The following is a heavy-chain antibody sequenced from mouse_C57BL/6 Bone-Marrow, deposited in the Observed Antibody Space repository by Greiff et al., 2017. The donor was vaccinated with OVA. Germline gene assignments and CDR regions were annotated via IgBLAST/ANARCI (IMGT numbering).Heavy chain of an antibody. CDR3: ARVYYDYGAWFAY. V-gene: IGHV7-3*01. CDR2: IRNKANGYTS. J-gene: IGHJ3*01. CDR1: GFTFTDYY. Sequence: EVQGVESGGGLVQPGGSLSLSCAASGFTFTDYYMSWVRQPPGKALEWLGFIRNKANGYTSEYSASVKGRFTISRDNSQSILYLQMNARRAEDSATYYCARVYYDYGAWFAYWGQGTLVTVSA. D-gene: IGHD2-4*01.